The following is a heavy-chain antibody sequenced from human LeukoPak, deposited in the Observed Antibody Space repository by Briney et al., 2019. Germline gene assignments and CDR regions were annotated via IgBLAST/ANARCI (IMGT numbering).Heavy chain of an antibody. Sequence: KPSETLSLTCTVSGGSISGYYWTWIRQPPGEALEYIGCIYYTGATNYNPSLNSRVTISVDTSKNQFALKLSSVPAADTAVYYCARVVGGVGLDYWGQGTLVTVSS. J-gene: IGHJ4*02. V-gene: IGHV4-59*01. CDR1: GGSISGYY. CDR3: ARVVGGVGLDY. D-gene: IGHD3-16*01. CDR2: IYYTGAT.